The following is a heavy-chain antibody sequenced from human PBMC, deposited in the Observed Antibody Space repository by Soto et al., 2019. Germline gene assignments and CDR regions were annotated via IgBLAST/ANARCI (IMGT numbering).Heavy chain of an antibody. CDR2: MSPDGTKK. CDR1: GFTFSDYG. CDR3: AKALVRATYSHYGMDV. Sequence: QVQLVESGGGVVQPGRSLRLSCAVSGFTFSDYGMHWVRQTPDKGLEWVAVMSPDGTKKYYADSVKGRFTISRDTSKNTLYLQMSRLRGEDSAVYHCAKALVRATYSHYGMDVWGQGTTVTVSS. J-gene: IGHJ6*02. D-gene: IGHD3-10*01. V-gene: IGHV3-30*18.